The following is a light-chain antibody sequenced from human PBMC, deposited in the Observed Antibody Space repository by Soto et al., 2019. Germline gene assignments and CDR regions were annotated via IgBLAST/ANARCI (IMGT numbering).Light chain of an antibody. J-gene: IGLJ1*01. CDR3: QTWGTGIQV. CDR1: SGHSSYA. CDR2: LNSDGSH. Sequence: QPVLTQSPSASASLGASFKLTCTLSSGHSSYAIAWHQQQPEKGPRYLMKLNSDGSHSKGDGIPDRFSGSSSGAERYLTISSLQSEDEADYYCQTWGTGIQVFGTGTKLTVL. V-gene: IGLV4-69*01.